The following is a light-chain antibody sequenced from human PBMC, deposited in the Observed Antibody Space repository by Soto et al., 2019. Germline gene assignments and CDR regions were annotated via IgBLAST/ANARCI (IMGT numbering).Light chain of an antibody. J-gene: IGKJ4*01. CDR3: QQRTDWPLT. V-gene: IGKV3-11*01. CDR2: EAP. CDR1: QSVGSY. Sequence: ETVLTQSPATLSLSPGQRVTLSCRASQSVGSYLAWYQQKPGQAPRLLSYEAPNRATGIPARFSGSGSGTAFPLTIASLEPEDFAVYFCQQRTDWPLTFGGGTKLEI.